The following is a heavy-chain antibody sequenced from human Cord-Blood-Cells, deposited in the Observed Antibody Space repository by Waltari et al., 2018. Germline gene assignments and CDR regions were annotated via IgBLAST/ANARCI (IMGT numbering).Heavy chain of an antibody. V-gene: IGHV4-4*07. CDR1: GGSISSYY. CDR2: IYTSGST. CDR3: ARDDSSGYYYYYGMDV. J-gene: IGHJ6*02. D-gene: IGHD3-22*01. Sequence: QVQLQESGPGLVKPSETLSPTCTVSGGSISSYYWSWIRQPAGKGLEWIGRIYTSGSTNYNPSLKSRVTMSVDTSKNQFSLKLSSVTAADTAVYYCARDDSSGYYYYYGMDVWGQGTTVTVSS.